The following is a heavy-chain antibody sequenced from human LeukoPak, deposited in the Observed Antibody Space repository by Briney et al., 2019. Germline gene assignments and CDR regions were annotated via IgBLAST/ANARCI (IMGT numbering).Heavy chain of an antibody. CDR1: GGTFSSYA. J-gene: IGHJ5*02. CDR3: ARGGIAVAVNWFDP. CDR2: IIPILGIA. V-gene: IGHV1-69*04. Sequence: ASVKVSCKASGGTFSSYAISWVRQAPGQGLEWMGRIIPILGIANYAQKSQGRVTITADKSTSTAYMELSSLRSEDTAVYYCARGGIAVAVNWFDPWGQGTLVTASS. D-gene: IGHD6-19*01.